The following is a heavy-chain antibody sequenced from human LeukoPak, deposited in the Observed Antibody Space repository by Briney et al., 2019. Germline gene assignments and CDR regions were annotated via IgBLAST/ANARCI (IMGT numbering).Heavy chain of an antibody. Sequence: NHGESLQISCKGSGYSFTSYWIGWVRQLPGKGLEWMGIIYPGDSDTRYSPSFQGQVTISADKSISTAYLQWSSLKASDTAMYYCARMDTAMVTRYYYYGMDVWGQGTTVTVSS. V-gene: IGHV5-51*01. J-gene: IGHJ6*02. D-gene: IGHD5-18*01. CDR3: ARMDTAMVTRYYYYGMDV. CDR2: IYPGDSDT. CDR1: GYSFTSYW.